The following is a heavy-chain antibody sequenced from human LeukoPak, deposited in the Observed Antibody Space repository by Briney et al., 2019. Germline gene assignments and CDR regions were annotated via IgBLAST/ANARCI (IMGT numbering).Heavy chain of an antibody. CDR3: ARDKVRAASDV. CDR2: ISSSSSYI. Sequence: GGSLRLSCAASEFTFSTYSMNWVRQAPGKGLEWVSSISSSSSYIYYADSVKGRFTISRDNAKNSLYLQMNSLRAEDTAVYYCARDKVRAASDVWGKGTTVTVSS. D-gene: IGHD6-13*01. CDR1: EFTFSTYS. V-gene: IGHV3-21*01. J-gene: IGHJ6*04.